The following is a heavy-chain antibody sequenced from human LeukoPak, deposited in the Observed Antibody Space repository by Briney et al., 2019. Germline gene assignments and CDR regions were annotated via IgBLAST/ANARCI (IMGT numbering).Heavy chain of an antibody. Sequence: GGSLRLSCAASGFTVSSNYMSWVRQAPGKGLEWVSGISWNSGSIGYADSVKGRFTISRDNAKNSLYLQMNSLRAEDTALYYCAKDRRGSGSYYNSLWFDPWGQGTLVTVSS. D-gene: IGHD3-10*01. V-gene: IGHV3-9*01. CDR1: GFTVSSNY. CDR2: ISWNSGSI. J-gene: IGHJ5*02. CDR3: AKDRRGSGSYYNSLWFDP.